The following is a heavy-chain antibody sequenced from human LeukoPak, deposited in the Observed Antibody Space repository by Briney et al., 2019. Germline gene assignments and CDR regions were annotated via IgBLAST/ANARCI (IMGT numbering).Heavy chain of an antibody. J-gene: IGHJ5*02. CDR2: ISYDGSKR. CDR3: AKESPDYGDQWGGYSWFDP. V-gene: IGHV3-30*18. Sequence: GGSLRLSCAVSGFVFSNTDMYWVRQAPGKGPGWVALISYDGSKRYYGDSVRGRFTISRDNSRNTVYLQMNSLRPEDTAVYYCAKESPDYGDQWGGYSWFDPWGQGTPVIVSS. CDR1: GFVFSNTD. D-gene: IGHD4/OR15-4a*01.